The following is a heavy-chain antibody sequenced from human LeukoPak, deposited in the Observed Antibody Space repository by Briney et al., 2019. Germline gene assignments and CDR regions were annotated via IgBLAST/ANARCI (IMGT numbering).Heavy chain of an antibody. CDR3: AKGRYYDILTGYSTHYFDY. D-gene: IGHD3-9*01. J-gene: IGHJ4*02. Sequence: PGGSLRLSCAASGFTFSSYAMSWVRQAPGKGLEWVSAISGSGSGTYYADSVKGRFTISRDKSKNTLYLQMNRLRAEDTAVYYCAKGRYYDILTGYSTHYFDYWGQGTLVTVSS. CDR2: ISGSGSGT. CDR1: GFTFSSYA. V-gene: IGHV3-23*01.